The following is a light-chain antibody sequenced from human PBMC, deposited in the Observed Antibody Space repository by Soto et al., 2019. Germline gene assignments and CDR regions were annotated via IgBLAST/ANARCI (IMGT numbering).Light chain of an antibody. CDR2: RNN. Sequence: QSVLTQPPSASGTPGQRVTISCSGSSSNLGTNYVYWYQQLPGTAPKLLIYRNNQRPSGVPDRFSGSKSGTSASLAISGLRSGDEADYYCAAWDDNLSGYVFGTGTKVTV. CDR1: SSNLGTNY. V-gene: IGLV1-47*01. CDR3: AAWDDNLSGYV. J-gene: IGLJ1*01.